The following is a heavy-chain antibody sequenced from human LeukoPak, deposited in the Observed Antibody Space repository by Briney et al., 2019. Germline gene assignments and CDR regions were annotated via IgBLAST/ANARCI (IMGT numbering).Heavy chain of an antibody. Sequence: SETLSLTCAVYGGSFSGYYWSWIRQPPGKGLEWIGEINHSGSTNYNPSLKSRVTISVDTSKNQFSLKLSSVTAADTAVYYCARLTYSSGLDYWGQGTLVTVS. J-gene: IGHJ4*02. CDR2: INHSGST. V-gene: IGHV4-34*01. D-gene: IGHD6-19*01. CDR1: GGSFSGYY. CDR3: ARLTYSSGLDY.